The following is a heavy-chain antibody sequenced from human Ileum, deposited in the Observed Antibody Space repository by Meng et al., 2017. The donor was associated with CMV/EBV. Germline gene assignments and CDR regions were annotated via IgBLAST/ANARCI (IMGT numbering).Heavy chain of an antibody. D-gene: IGHD6-13*01. V-gene: IGHV3-11*04. CDR2: ISSTGSTT. CDR3: AREFSSSGNFDY. Sequence: GGSLRLSCAASGFTFRDYYMSWIRQAPGKGLEWVSYISSTGSTTYYADSVKGRFTISRENAKNSLYLQMNTLRAEDTAVYYCAREFSSSGNFDYWGQGTLVTVSS. CDR1: GFTFRDYY. J-gene: IGHJ4*02.